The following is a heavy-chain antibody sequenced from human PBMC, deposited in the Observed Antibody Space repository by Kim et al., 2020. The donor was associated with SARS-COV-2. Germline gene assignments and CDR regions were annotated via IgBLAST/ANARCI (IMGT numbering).Heavy chain of an antibody. D-gene: IGHD3-22*01. Sequence: GGSLRLSCAASGFTFSSYWMSWVRQAPGKGLEWVANIKQDGSEKYYVDSVKGRFTISRDNAKNSLYLQMNSLRAEDTAVYYCAAYYYDSSGYSNYYYYGMDVWGQGTTVTVSS. CDR2: IKQDGSEK. V-gene: IGHV3-7*01. CDR1: GFTFSSYW. J-gene: IGHJ6*02. CDR3: AAYYYDSSGYSNYYYYGMDV.